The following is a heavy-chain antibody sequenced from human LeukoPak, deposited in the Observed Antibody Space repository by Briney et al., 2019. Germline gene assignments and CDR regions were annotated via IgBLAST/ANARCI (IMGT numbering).Heavy chain of an antibody. CDR1: GFTVSSNY. CDR3: ARGGDLSIPYYFDY. D-gene: IGHD3-16*02. CDR2: INSDGSDT. J-gene: IGHJ4*02. Sequence: PGGSLRLSCAASGFTVSSNYMSWVRQAPGKGLVWVSRINSDGSDTSYADSVKGRFTISRDDAKNTLYLQMNSLRVEDTAVYYCARGGDLSIPYYFDYWGQGTLVTVSS. V-gene: IGHV3-74*01.